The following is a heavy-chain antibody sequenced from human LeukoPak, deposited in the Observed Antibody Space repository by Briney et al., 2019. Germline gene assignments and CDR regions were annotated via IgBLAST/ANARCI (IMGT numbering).Heavy chain of an antibody. CDR1: GFSFSSYN. V-gene: IGHV3-21*01. J-gene: IGHJ4*02. CDR2: ITSSSTYT. Sequence: PGGSLRLSCAASGFSFSSYNMNWVRQTPGKGLEWVSSITSSSTYTFYADSVKGRFTISRDNARNSLYLQMNSLRAEDTAVYYCVRGGGRGDYNERYYFDYWGQGVLVTVSS. D-gene: IGHD3-22*01. CDR3: VRGGGRGDYNERYYFDY.